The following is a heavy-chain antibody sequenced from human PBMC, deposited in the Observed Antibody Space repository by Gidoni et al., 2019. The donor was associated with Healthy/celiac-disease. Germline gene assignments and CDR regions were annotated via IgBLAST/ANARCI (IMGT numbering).Heavy chain of an antibody. CDR1: GGSISSSSYY. Sequence: QLQLQESGTGLVKPSETLSLHCTVSGGSISSSSYYWGWIRQPPGKGLEWIGCMSYSGSTYYTPSLKIRFTISVDTSKTHFSLKLSSVTAADKAVYYCARLNYGGFAYWGQGTLVTVSS. D-gene: IGHD3-16*01. CDR2: MSYSGST. J-gene: IGHJ4*02. V-gene: IGHV4-39*01. CDR3: ARLNYGGFAY.